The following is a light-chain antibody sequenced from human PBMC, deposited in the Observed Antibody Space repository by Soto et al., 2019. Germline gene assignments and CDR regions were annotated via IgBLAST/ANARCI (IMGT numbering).Light chain of an antibody. V-gene: IGKV3-15*01. Sequence: EIVMTQSPATLSVSPGERATLSCRASQSVSSNLAWYQQKPGQAPRLLIYGASTRATGIPTRFSGSGSGTEFTRTISSLQSEDFAVYYCHQYNNWPPFTFGPGTKVDIK. CDR3: HQYNNWPPFT. J-gene: IGKJ3*01. CDR2: GAS. CDR1: QSVSSN.